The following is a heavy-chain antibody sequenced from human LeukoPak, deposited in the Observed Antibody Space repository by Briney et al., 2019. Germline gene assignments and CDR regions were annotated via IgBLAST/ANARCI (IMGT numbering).Heavy chain of an antibody. CDR3: ARDLGGWYFDY. J-gene: IGHJ4*02. CDR2: IYYSGST. Sequence: SETLSLTCTVSGGSLSSYYWSWIRQPPGKGLEWIGYIYYSGSTNYNPSLKSRVTISVDTSKNQFSLKLSSVTAADTAVYYCARDLGGWYFDYWGQGTLVTVSS. D-gene: IGHD3-16*01. CDR1: GGSLSSYY. V-gene: IGHV4-59*12.